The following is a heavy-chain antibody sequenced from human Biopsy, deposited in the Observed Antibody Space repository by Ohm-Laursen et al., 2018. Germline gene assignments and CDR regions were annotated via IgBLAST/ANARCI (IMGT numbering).Heavy chain of an antibody. CDR2: INKDGSVT. V-gene: IGHV3-7*01. J-gene: IGHJ3*01. CDR3: ARDSGGGDSINGWYDALDL. CDR1: GFTFSQYW. D-gene: IGHD2-8*01. Sequence: SLRLSCAAFGFTFSQYWMTWVCKSPGKGLERVANINKDGSVTNYLDSVKGRFAVSRDNAKNSAYLQMNSLRTEDTAIYYCARDSGGGDSINGWYDALDLWGRGTTVTVSS.